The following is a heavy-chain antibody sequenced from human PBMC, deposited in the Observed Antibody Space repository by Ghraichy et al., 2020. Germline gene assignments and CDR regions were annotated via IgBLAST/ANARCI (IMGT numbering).Heavy chain of an antibody. CDR2: INTDGSST. V-gene: IGHV3-74*01. CDR3: ARDRGMTAYDASDI. D-gene: IGHD5-18*01. J-gene: IGHJ3*02. CDR1: GFTFSSYW. Sequence: LSLTCAASGFTFSSYWMHWVRQAPGKGLVWVSRINTDGSSTIYADSVKGRFTISRDNAKNTLYLQMNSLRAEDTAVYYCARDRGMTAYDASDIWGQGTMVTVSS.